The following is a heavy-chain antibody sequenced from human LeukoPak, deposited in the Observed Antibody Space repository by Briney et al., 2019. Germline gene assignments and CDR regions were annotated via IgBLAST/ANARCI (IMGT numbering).Heavy chain of an antibody. CDR2: IWNDGSKK. CDR1: KFSFSSYG. J-gene: IGHJ5*01. CDR3: ARDRISGGLEFDS. D-gene: IGHD2-15*01. V-gene: IGHV3-33*01. Sequence: GRSLRLSCAASKFSFSSYGMHWVRQAPGKGLEWVAVIWNDGSKKNYAESVKGRFTIFRDNSKNTLYLQVNNLRAEDTAVYYCARDRISGGLEFDSWGQGTLVTVSS.